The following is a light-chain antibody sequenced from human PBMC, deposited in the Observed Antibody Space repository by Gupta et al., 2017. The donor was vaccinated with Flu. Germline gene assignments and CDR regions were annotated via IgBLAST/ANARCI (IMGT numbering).Light chain of an antibody. CDR1: QSLLHTNGYNY. V-gene: IGKV2-28*01. CDR3: MQALHTPPT. J-gene: IGKJ1*01. Sequence: DTVMTQSPLSLSVTPGEPASILCRSSQSLLHTNGYNYLDWYLQKPGQSPQLLIYLGPNLASGVPDSFSGSGSGTTFTLKISRVEAEDVGIYYCMQALHTPPTFGQGTKVEVK. CDR2: LGP.